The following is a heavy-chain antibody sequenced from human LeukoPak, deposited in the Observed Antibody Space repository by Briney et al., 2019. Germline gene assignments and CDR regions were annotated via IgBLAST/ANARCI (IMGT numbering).Heavy chain of an antibody. CDR3: ARGTVWSTFFDY. J-gene: IGHJ4*02. CDR2: IITIFGTA. CDR1: GGTFSSYA. V-gene: IGHV1-69*13. D-gene: IGHD2-8*01. Sequence: SVKVSSKASGGTFSSYAVSWVRQAPGQGLEWMGGIITIFGTANYAQKFQGRVSITADDSTSTAYMELSSLRSEDTAVYYCARGTVWSTFFDYWGQGTLVTVSS.